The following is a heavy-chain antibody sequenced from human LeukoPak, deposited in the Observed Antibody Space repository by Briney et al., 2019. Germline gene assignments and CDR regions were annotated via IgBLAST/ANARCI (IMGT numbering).Heavy chain of an antibody. CDR3: AKSPGRLVPAAI. CDR1: GFTFSSYA. J-gene: IGHJ4*02. D-gene: IGHD2-2*02. V-gene: IGHV3-23*01. CDR2: ISGSGGSA. Sequence: GGSLGLSCAASGFTFSSYAMSWVRQAPGKGLEWVSAISGSGGSAYYADSVKGRFTISRDNSKNTLYLQMNSLRAEDTAVYYCAKSPGRLVPAAIWGQGTLVTVSS.